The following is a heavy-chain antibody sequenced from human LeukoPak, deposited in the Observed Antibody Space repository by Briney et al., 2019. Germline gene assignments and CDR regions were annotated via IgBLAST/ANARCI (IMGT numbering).Heavy chain of an antibody. CDR2: ISGSAYST. D-gene: IGHD6-19*01. CDR3: AKETVAAPTIDY. V-gene: IGHV3-23*01. CDR1: GFTFSSYA. Sequence: GGSLRLSCAASGFTFSSYAMSWVRQAPGKGLEWVSAISGSAYSTYYADSVKGRCTISRDNSKNTLYLQMNSLRAEDTAVYYCAKETVAAPTIDYWGQGKLVTVSS. J-gene: IGHJ4*02.